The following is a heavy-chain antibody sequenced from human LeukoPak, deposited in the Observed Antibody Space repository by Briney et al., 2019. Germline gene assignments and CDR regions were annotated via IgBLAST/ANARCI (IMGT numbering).Heavy chain of an antibody. V-gene: IGHV3-74*01. Sequence: PGGSLRLSCAASGFTFSSYWMHWVRQAPGKGLVWVSRIHNDGSSTTYADSVKGRFTISRDNAKNTLYLQMNSLRAEDTAVYYCARDPRRVDRFRFRDYYYYYGMDVWGQGTTVTVSS. CDR2: IHNDGSST. CDR3: ARDPRRVDRFRFRDYYYYYGMDV. CDR1: GFTFSSYW. J-gene: IGHJ6*02. D-gene: IGHD2-21*01.